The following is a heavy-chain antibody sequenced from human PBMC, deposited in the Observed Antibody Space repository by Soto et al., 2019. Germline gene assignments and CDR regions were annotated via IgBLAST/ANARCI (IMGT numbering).Heavy chain of an antibody. Sequence: GGSLRLSCAASGFTFSSYGMHWVRQATGKGLEWVSAIGTAGDTYYPGSVEGRFTISRENAKNSLYLQMNSLRAGETAVYYCARGGYSSGCSQNDAFDSWGQGTMVTVSS. J-gene: IGHJ3*02. D-gene: IGHD6-19*01. CDR2: IGTAGDT. CDR1: GFTFSSYG. CDR3: ARGGYSSGCSQNDAFDS. V-gene: IGHV3-13*01.